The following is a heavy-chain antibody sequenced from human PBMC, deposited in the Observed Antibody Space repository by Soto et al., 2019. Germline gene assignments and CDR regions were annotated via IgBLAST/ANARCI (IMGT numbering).Heavy chain of an antibody. CDR1: VYTFTTYY. J-gene: IGHJ4*02. CDR2: LNPSGGST. V-gene: IGHV1-46*03. CDR3: ASRGSSVYFDY. D-gene: IGHD1-26*01. Sequence: QVQLVQSGAEVKKPGASVKVSCKASVYTFTTYYIHWVRRAPGQGLEWMGILNPSGGSTTYARKVQGRVNMTRDTSTSTVYMELSSLRSEDTAVYYCASRGSSVYFDYWGQGTLVTVSS.